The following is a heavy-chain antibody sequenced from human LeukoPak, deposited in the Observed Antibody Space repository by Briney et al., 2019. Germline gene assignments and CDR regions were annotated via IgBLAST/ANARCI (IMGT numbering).Heavy chain of an antibody. J-gene: IGHJ6*02. Sequence: ASVRVSCKASGGTFSSYAISWVRQAPGQGLEWMGGIIPIFGTANYAQKFQGRVTITADKSTSTVYMELSSLRSEDTAVYYCATRGYSYGFLPPDYYYAMDVWGQGTTVSVSS. CDR3: ATRGYSYGFLPPDYYYAMDV. CDR2: IIPIFGTA. V-gene: IGHV1-69*06. D-gene: IGHD5-18*01. CDR1: GGTFSSYA.